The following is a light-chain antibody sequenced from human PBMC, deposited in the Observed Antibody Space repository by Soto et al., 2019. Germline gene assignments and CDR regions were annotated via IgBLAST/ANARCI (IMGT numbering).Light chain of an antibody. J-gene: IGKJ1*01. CDR3: QHDSSYSRT. Sequence: DIQMTQSPSTLSASVGDRVTITCRASQSISGWLAWYQQKPGKAPKLLIYDASTLESGVPSRFSGSGSGTEFPLTISSRQPDDFAKYYFQHDSSYSRTFGQGTKVEIK. CDR1: QSISGW. CDR2: DAS. V-gene: IGKV1-5*01.